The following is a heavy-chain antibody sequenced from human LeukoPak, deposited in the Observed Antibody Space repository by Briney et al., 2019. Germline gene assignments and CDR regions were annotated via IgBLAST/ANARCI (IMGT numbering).Heavy chain of an antibody. D-gene: IGHD3-22*01. CDR1: GYTFTGYY. CDR2: INPNSGGT. J-gene: IGHJ4*02. V-gene: IGHV1-2*02. Sequence: ASLKVSCKASGYTFTGYYMHWVRQAPGQGLEWMGWINPNSGGTNYAQRFQGRVTMTRDTSISTAYMELSRLRSDDTAVYFCARGKRYYYDSSGYYSSYWGQGTLVTVSS. CDR3: ARGKRYYYDSSGYYSSY.